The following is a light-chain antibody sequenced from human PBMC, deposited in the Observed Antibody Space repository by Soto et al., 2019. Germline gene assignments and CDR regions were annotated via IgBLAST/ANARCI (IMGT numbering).Light chain of an antibody. CDR1: SSNIGNNY. J-gene: IGLJ1*01. V-gene: IGLV2-14*01. CDR2: EVN. Sequence: QSALAQPPSVSAAPGQKVTISCSGSSSNIGNNYVSWFQQHPGKAPKLMISEVNNRPSGVSNRFSGSKSGNTAYLTISGLQVEDEAEYFCFSFTTTSTHVFGTGTKVTVL. CDR3: FSFTTTSTHV.